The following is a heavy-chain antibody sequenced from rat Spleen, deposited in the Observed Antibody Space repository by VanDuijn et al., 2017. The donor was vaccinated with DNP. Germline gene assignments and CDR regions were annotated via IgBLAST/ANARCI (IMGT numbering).Heavy chain of an antibody. CDR3: ARGSSSIYWYFDF. Sequence: EVQLVESGGDLVQPGGSLKLSCAASGFTFGDYFMAWVRQAPTKGLEWVATISYDGSSTYYRDSVTGRFTISRDNAKSTLYLQMDSLRSEDTATYYCARGSSSIYWYFDFWGPGTMVTVSS. V-gene: IGHV5-7*01. CDR2: ISYDGSST. D-gene: IGHD1-2*01. CDR1: GFTFGDYF. J-gene: IGHJ1*01.